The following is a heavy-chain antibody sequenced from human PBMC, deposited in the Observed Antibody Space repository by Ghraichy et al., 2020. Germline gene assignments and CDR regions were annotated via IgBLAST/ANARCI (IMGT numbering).Heavy chain of an antibody. CDR2: ISGSGGST. CDR3: AKDFHYGSGSRQGS. D-gene: IGHD3-10*01. Sequence: GGSLRLSCAAFGFTFSSYAMSWVRQAPGKGLEWVSAISGSGGSTYYADSVKGRFTISRDNSKNTLYLQMNSLRAEDTAVYYCAKDFHYGSGSRQGSWGQGTLVTVSS. V-gene: IGHV3-23*01. J-gene: IGHJ4*02. CDR1: GFTFSSYA.